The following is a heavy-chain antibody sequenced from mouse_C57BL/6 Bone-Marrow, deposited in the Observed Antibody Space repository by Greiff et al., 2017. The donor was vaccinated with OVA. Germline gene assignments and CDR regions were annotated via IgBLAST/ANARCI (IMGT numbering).Heavy chain of an antibody. V-gene: IGHV5-6*01. CDR3: ASPGAY. Sequence: EVNVVESGGDLVKPGGSLKLSCAASGFTFSSYGMSWVRQTPDQRLEWVATISSGGSYTYYPDSVKGRFTISRDNAKNTLYLQMSSLKSEDTAMYYCASPGAYWGQGTLVTVSA. CDR1: GFTFSSYG. CDR2: ISSGGSYT. J-gene: IGHJ3*01.